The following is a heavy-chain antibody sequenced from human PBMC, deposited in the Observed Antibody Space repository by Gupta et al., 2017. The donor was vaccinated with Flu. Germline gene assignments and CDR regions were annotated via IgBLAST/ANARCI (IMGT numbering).Heavy chain of an antibody. J-gene: IGHJ5*01. D-gene: IGHD4-17*01. CDR2: INRDGTVI. Sequence: VQLVESGGGLVQPGGSLRLSCGASGFTLSTYWMIWVRQAPGKGPELVDNINRDGTVIIYMAFVRGRFNIARDNDKNVVYFQMNSLRVDDTAVYYCARDVGSGDYDSWGQGTLVTVSS. V-gene: IGHV3-7*01. CDR3: ARDVGSGDYDS. CDR1: GFTLSTYW.